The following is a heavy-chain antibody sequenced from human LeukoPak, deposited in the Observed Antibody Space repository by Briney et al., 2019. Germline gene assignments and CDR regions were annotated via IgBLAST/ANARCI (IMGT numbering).Heavy chain of an antibody. Sequence: GGSLRLSCAASGFTFSSYAMHWVRQAPGKGLEGVAVISYDGSNKYYADSVKGRFTIPRDNSKNTLYLQMNSLRAEDTAVYYCAKGPSIVVVPAAIPHYFDYWGQGTLVTVSS. V-gene: IGHV3-30-3*01. J-gene: IGHJ4*02. CDR1: GFTFSSYA. D-gene: IGHD2-2*02. CDR3: AKGPSIVVVPAAIPHYFDY. CDR2: ISYDGSNK.